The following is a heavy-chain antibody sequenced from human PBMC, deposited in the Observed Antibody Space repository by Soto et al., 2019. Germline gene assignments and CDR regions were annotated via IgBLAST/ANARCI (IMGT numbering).Heavy chain of an antibody. Sequence: SGESLKISCKGSGYSFAGYWITWVRQKPAKGLEWMGRIDPSDSQTYYSPSFRGHVTISVTKSITTVFLQWSSLRASDTAMYYCARQIYDSDTGPNFQYYFDSWGQGTPVTVSS. CDR1: GYSFAGYW. D-gene: IGHD3-22*01. V-gene: IGHV5-10-1*01. CDR2: IDPSDSQT. J-gene: IGHJ4*02. CDR3: ARQIYDSDTGPNFQYYFDS.